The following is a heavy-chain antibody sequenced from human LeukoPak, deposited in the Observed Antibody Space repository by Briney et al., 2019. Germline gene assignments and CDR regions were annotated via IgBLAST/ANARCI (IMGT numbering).Heavy chain of an antibody. CDR3: AKDHGYSGSYGDAFDI. D-gene: IGHD1-26*01. J-gene: IGHJ3*02. V-gene: IGHV3-23*01. Sequence: GGSLRLSCAASGFTFSSYAMSWVRQAPGKGLEWVSGISGSGGSTYYADSVKGRFTISRDNSKNSLYLQMNSLRAEDTAVYYCAKDHGYSGSYGDAFDIWGQGTMVTVSS. CDR1: GFTFSSYA. CDR2: ISGSGGST.